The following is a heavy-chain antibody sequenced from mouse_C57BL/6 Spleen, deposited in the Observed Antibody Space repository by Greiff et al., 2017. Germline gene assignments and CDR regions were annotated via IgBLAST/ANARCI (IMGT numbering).Heavy chain of an antibody. J-gene: IGHJ3*01. CDR2: INPNNGGT. CDR1: GYTFTDYY. CDR3: ASSNPWFAY. Sequence: EVQLQQSGPELVKPGASVKISCKASGYTFTDYYMNWVKPSHGKSLEWIGDINPNNGGTSYNQKFKGKATLTVDKSSSTAYMELRSLTSEDSAVYYCASSNPWFAYWGQGTLVTVSA. V-gene: IGHV1-26*01.